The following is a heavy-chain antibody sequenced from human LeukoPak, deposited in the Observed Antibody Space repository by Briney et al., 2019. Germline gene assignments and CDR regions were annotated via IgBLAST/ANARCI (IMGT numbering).Heavy chain of an antibody. CDR2: IYYSGST. CDR3: ARVSVVPAAIRGWFDP. V-gene: IGHV4-39*07. CDR1: GGSISSSSYY. Sequence: SETLSLTCTVSGGSISSSSYYWGWLRQPPGKGLEWIGSIYYSGSTYYNPSLKSRVTISVDTSKNQFSLKLSSVTAADTAVYYCARVSVVPAAIRGWFDPWGQGTLVTVSS. J-gene: IGHJ5*02. D-gene: IGHD2-2*02.